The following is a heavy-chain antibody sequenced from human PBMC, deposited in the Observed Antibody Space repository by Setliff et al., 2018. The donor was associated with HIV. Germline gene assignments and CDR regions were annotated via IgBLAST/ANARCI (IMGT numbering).Heavy chain of an antibody. J-gene: IGHJ3*02. CDR1: GYTFTSYG. Sequence: GASVKVSCKASGYTFTSYGISWVRQAPGQGLEWMGWISAYNGTANYAQKFQGRVTITTDESTRTAYMEVSSLRSEDTAVYYCASTRLSYDSSGYDPHDAFDIWGQGTMVTVSS. CDR3: ASTRLSYDSSGYDPHDAFDI. CDR2: ISAYNGTA. V-gene: IGHV1-18*01. D-gene: IGHD3-22*01.